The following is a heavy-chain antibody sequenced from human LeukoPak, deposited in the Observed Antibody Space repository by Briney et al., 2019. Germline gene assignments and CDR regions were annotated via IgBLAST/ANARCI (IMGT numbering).Heavy chain of an antibody. J-gene: IGHJ4*02. CDR2: ISSSSSYI. CDR1: GFLFSTYA. Sequence: PGGSLSLLCEPSGFLFSTYAMNGVRQAPGKGLEWVSSISSSSSYIYYEDSLRGRFTVSRDNARNSLYLQMNSLRAEDTAMYYCGRERGESHSPFDYWGQGTLVSVSS. V-gene: IGHV3-21*01. CDR3: GRERGESHSPFDY.